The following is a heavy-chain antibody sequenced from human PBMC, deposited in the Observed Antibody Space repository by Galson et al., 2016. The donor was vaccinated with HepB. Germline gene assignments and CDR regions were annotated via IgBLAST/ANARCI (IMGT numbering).Heavy chain of an antibody. CDR2: ISYDGGDK. Sequence: SLRLSCAASGFTFSRYGMHWVRQAPGKSLEWVAVISYDGGDKHYADSVKGRLTVSRDNSKNTLYLQMNSLRAEDTAIYYCAREAPIAAPGANDCWGQGTQVTVSS. CDR3: AREAPIAAPGANDC. J-gene: IGHJ4*02. CDR1: GFTFSRYG. D-gene: IGHD6-13*01. V-gene: IGHV3-30*12.